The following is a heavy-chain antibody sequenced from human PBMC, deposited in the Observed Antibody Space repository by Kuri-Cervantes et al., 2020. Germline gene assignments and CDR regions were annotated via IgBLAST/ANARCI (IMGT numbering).Heavy chain of an antibody. V-gene: IGHV4-59*13. CDR1: GGSISSYY. D-gene: IGHD3-10*01. Sequence: GSLRLSCTVSGGSISSYYWSWIRQPPGKGLEWIGYIYYSGSTNYNPSLKSRVTISVDTSKNQFSLKLSSVTAADTAVYYCARAKVTMVRGVIRYFDYWGQGTLVTVSS. J-gene: IGHJ4*02. CDR3: ARAKVTMVRGVIRYFDY. CDR2: IYYSGST.